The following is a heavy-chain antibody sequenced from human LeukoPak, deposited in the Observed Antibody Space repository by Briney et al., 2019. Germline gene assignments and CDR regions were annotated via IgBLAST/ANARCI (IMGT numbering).Heavy chain of an antibody. CDR2: IYYSGST. CDR1: GGSIGSYY. CDR3: ARERYDWYQLERAFDY. V-gene: IGHV4-59*01. D-gene: IGHD2-2*01. J-gene: IGHJ4*02. Sequence: SETLSLTCTVSGGSIGSYYWSWIRQPPGKGLEWIGYIYYSGSTNYNPSLKSRVTISVDTSKNQFSLKLSSVTAADTAVYYCARERYDWYQLERAFDYWGQGTLVTVSS.